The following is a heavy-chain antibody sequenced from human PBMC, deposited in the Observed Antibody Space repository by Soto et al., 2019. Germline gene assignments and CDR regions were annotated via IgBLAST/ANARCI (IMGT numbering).Heavy chain of an antibody. CDR3: VRVSQSEWAFDF. D-gene: IGHD2-8*01. V-gene: IGHV3-13*05. CDR1: GFTFSSYD. CDR2: IGTAGDP. Sequence: EVQLVESGGGLVQPGGSLRLSCAASGFTFSSYDMQWVRQATGKGLEWVSGIGTAGDPYYPGSVKGRFTISRENAKNSLYLQMNSLRAGDTAVYYCVRVSQSEWAFDFWGQGTMVTVSS. J-gene: IGHJ3*01.